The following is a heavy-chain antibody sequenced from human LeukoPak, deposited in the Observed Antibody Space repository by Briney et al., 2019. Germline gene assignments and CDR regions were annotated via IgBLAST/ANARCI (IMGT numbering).Heavy chain of an antibody. D-gene: IGHD6-13*01. J-gene: IGHJ6*03. V-gene: IGHV4-39*07. CDR2: INHSGST. CDR3: ARDLYSSSWYAGKVSNYYYYMDV. Sequence: TASETLSLTCTASGGSISSSSYYWGWIRQPPGKGLEWIGEINHSGSTNYNPSLKSRVTISVDTSKNQFSLKLSSVSAADTAVYYCARDLYSSSWYAGKVSNYYYYMDVWGKGTTVTISS. CDR1: GGSISSSSYY.